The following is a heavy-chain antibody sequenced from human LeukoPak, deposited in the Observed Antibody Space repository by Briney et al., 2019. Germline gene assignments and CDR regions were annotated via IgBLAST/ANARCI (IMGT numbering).Heavy chain of an antibody. CDR1: GFNFQYAW. Sequence: GSLRLSCAGSGFNFQYAWMTWVRQAPGKGLEWVGRIKSKRDGETTDYAALVKSRFSISRDDSKNTVYLQMNSLRTEDTAVYYCTSLVGSPTYWGQGTLVAVSS. V-gene: IGHV3-15*01. D-gene: IGHD4-23*01. J-gene: IGHJ4*02. CDR2: IKSKRDGETT. CDR3: TSLVGSPTY.